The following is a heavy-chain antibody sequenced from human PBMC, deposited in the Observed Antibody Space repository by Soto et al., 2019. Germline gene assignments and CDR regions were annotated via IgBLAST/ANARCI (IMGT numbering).Heavy chain of an antibody. Sequence: GGSLRLSCSASGFTFSSYAMHWVRQAPGKGLEYVSAISSNGGSTYYADSVKGRFTISRDNSKNTLYLQMSSLRAEDTAVYYCVKDSPPTTIFGVVLNYYYGMDVWGQGTTVTV. D-gene: IGHD3-3*01. J-gene: IGHJ6*02. V-gene: IGHV3-64D*06. CDR2: ISSNGGST. CDR1: GFTFSSYA. CDR3: VKDSPPTTIFGVVLNYYYGMDV.